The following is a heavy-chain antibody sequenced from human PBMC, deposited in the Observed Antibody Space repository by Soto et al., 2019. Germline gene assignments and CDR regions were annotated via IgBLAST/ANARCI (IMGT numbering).Heavy chain of an antibody. D-gene: IGHD5-12*01. CDR3: ARTDIVTTNWFDP. CDR1: GESFIGYY. J-gene: IGHJ5*02. Sequence: QVHLQQWGAGLLKPSETLSLPCAVYGESFIGYYWTWIRQPPGKGLEWIGEINHRGSTNYNPSLKSRVSISIDTSKNQFSLKLTSVTAADRSVYYCARTDIVTTNWFDPWGQGTLVSVSS. V-gene: IGHV4-34*02. CDR2: INHRGST.